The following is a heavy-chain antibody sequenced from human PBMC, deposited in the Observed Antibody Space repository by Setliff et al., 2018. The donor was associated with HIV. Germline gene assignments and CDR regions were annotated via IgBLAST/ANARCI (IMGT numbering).Heavy chain of an antibody. CDR2: INHRGST. CDR3: AREDYYYYGMDV. V-gene: IGHV4-34*01. Sequence: SETLSLTCAVYGGSFSDYYWTWIRQSPGKGLEWIGEINHRGSTNYNPSLKSRVTVSVDTSKNQFSLKLSSVTAADTAVYYCAREDYYYYGMDVWGQGTMVTVSS. CDR1: GGSFSDYY. J-gene: IGHJ6*02.